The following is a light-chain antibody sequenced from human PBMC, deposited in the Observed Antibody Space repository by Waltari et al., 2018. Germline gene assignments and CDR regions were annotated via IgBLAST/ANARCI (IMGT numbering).Light chain of an antibody. V-gene: IGLV2-14*03. CDR3: SSYTTSATWV. J-gene: IGLJ3*02. CDR2: VVS. Sequence: QSALTQPASVSGSPGKSITISSTGTNSAVGALQYESCYQQNPGKAPKRIIFVVSRRPSGVSYRFSGSKSGSTASMTISGLQAGDEAYYYCSSYTTSATWVFGGGTRVAVL. CDR1: NSAVGALQY.